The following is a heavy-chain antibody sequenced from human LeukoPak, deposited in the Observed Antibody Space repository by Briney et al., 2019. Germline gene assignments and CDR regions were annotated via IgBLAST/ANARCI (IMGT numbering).Heavy chain of an antibody. CDR1: GSTLSTYW. V-gene: IGHV3-7*01. J-gene: IGHJ4*02. D-gene: IGHD3-16*01. Sequence: GGSLRLSCEASGSTLSTYWMNWVRQVPGKGLDWVANINPDGSGKRYVDSVKGRFTIARDNADNSLSLQMNSLRAEDTAVYYCTSWGAGGNSWGQGTLVTVSS. CDR2: INPDGSGK. CDR3: TSWGAGGNS.